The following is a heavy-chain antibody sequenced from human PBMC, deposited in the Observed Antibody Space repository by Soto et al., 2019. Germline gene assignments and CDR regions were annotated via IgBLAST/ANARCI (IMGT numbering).Heavy chain of an antibody. D-gene: IGHD2-15*01. CDR1: GFTVSSNY. CDR2: IYSGGST. V-gene: IGHV3-66*01. J-gene: IGHJ3*02. CDR3: ARWPLEVVAATPLFGRSRAFDI. Sequence: GGSLRLSCAASGFTVSSNYMSWVRQAPGKGLEWVSVIYSGGSTYYADSVKGRFTISRDNSKNTLYLQMNSLRAEDTAVYYCARWPLEVVAATPLFGRSRAFDIWGQGTMVTVSS.